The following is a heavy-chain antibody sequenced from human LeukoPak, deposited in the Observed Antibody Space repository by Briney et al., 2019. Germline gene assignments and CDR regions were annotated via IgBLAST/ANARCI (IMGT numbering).Heavy chain of an antibody. CDR2: IIPIFGTA. V-gene: IGHV1-69*06. CDR1: GGTFSSYA. J-gene: IGHJ4*02. D-gene: IGHD3-10*01. CDR3: ARYPYVGVNYGSG. Sequence: ASVKVSCKASGGTFSSYAISWVRQAPGQGLEWMGGIIPIFGTANYAQKFQGRVTITADKSTSTAYMELSSLRSEDTAVYYCARYPYVGVNYGSGGGQGILVTVSS.